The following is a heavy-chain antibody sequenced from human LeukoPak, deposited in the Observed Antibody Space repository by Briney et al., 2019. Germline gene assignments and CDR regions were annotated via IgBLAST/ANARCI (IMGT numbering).Heavy chain of an antibody. D-gene: IGHD3-22*01. CDR1: GFTFDDYG. CDR3: AKDPYDYYDSSGYYYEPYFDY. Sequence: GGSLRLFCAASGFTFDDYGMSWVRQAPGKGLEWVSAISSTGGTAYYADSVKGRFTISRDNSKNTLYLQMNSLRAEDTAVYYCAKDPYDYYDSSGYYYEPYFDYWGQGTLVTVSS. J-gene: IGHJ4*02. CDR2: ISSTGGTA. V-gene: IGHV3-23*01.